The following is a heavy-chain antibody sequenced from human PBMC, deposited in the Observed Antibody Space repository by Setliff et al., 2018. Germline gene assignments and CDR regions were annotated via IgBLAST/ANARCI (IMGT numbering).Heavy chain of an antibody. V-gene: IGHV3-33*06. CDR1: GFIFSNYG. D-gene: IGHD6-19*01. CDR3: AKELAVAGSCIDY. J-gene: IGHJ4*02. Sequence: GGSLRLSCAASGFIFSNYGMHWVRQAPGKGLEWVAVIWYDGINKYYADSVKSRFTISRDISKNTLYLQMNNLRAEDTAVYYCAKELAVAGSCIDYWGQGTLVTVSS. CDR2: IWYDGINK.